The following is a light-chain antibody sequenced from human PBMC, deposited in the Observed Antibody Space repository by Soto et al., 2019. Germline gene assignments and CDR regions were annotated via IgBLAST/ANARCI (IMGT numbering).Light chain of an antibody. J-gene: IGKJ1*01. Sequence: EKVMTQSPATLSVSPGERATLSCRASQSVSSNLAWYQHKPGQAPRLLIYNTSTRATGIPARFSGSGSGTEFTLTISSLQFEDSAVYYCQQYNDWPRTFGQGTKVEIK. CDR1: QSVSSN. V-gene: IGKV3-15*01. CDR3: QQYNDWPRT. CDR2: NTS.